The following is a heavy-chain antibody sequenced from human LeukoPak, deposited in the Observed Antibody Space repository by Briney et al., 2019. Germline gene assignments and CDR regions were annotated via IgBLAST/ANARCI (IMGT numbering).Heavy chain of an antibody. J-gene: IGHJ4*02. V-gene: IGHV1-2*06. Sequence: ASVKVSCKTSGYTFIDCYVHWVRQAPGQGLEWMGRVNPNSGGTNYAENFQGRVAMTTDASISTAYMDLSRLSSDDTAVYYCARDVAREFDYWGQGTLVTVSS. CDR3: ARDVAREFDY. CDR2: VNPNSGGT. CDR1: GYTFIDCY.